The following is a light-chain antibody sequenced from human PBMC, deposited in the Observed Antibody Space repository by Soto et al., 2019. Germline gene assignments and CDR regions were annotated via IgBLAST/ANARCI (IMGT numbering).Light chain of an antibody. Sequence: EIVLTQSPGTLYLSPGERATLSCRASQSLSSSYLAWYQQKPGQAPRLLIHGASSMATGIPDRFSGSGSGTDFTLTISRLEPEDVAVYYWQKYGYTFGQGTKVEIK. CDR3: QKYGYT. V-gene: IGKV3-20*01. CDR2: GAS. CDR1: QSLSSSY. J-gene: IGKJ2*01.